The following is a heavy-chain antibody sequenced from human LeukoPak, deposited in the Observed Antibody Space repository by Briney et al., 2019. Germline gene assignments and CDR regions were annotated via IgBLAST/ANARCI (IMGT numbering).Heavy chain of an antibody. CDR2: IHYSGIT. CDR1: DGSISSGSYY. D-gene: IGHD3-10*01. V-gene: IGHV4-39*01. J-gene: IGHJ5*01. CDR3: ARQPHAFDNWFDS. Sequence: SETLSLTCTVSDGSISSGSYYWGWIRQPPGKGLEWIANIHYSGITYYNPSLKSRVTISVDTFKNQFSLKLTSVTAADTAFYYCARQPHAFDNWFDSWGQGTLVTVSS.